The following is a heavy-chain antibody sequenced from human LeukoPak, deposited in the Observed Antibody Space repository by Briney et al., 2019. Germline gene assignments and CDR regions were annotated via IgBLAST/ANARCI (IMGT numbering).Heavy chain of an antibody. D-gene: IGHD2-15*01. CDR2: VSPSGDST. V-gene: IGHV3-23*01. Sequence: GGSLRLSCAASEFTFSIYAMSWVCQAPGKGLEWVSTVSPSGDSTYYADSVKGRFTISRDNSKNTLYLQMNGLRAEDTAVYYCAKDPLGYCNGSSCFHYFDYWGQGTLVTVSS. CDR1: EFTFSIYA. CDR3: AKDPLGYCNGSSCFHYFDY. J-gene: IGHJ4*02.